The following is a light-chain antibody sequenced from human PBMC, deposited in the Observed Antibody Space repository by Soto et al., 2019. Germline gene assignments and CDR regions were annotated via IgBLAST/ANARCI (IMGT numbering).Light chain of an antibody. CDR3: QQLNNYPS. Sequence: IQLTLSPSFLAASLGDRVTITCRASQGISSYLAWYQQKPGKAPKLLIYAASTLQSGVPSRFSGSGSGTEFTLTISSLQPEDFATYYCQQLNNYPSFGPGTKVDIK. V-gene: IGKV1-9*01. J-gene: IGKJ3*01. CDR2: AAS. CDR1: QGISSY.